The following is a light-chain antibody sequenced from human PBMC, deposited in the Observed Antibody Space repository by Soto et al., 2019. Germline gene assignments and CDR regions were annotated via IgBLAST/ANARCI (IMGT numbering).Light chain of an antibody. CDR1: QSLLHSNGYNY. CDR3: NQSLQTPPWT. Sequence: DIVMTQSPLSLPVTPGEPASISCRSSQSLLHSNGYNYLDWYLQKPGQSTQLLIYLGSNRSSGVPERFSFSGSGRDFTLKISRVAAEDVGVYYCNQSLQTPPWTFGQVNKVEIK. J-gene: IGKJ1*01. V-gene: IGKV2-28*01. CDR2: LGS.